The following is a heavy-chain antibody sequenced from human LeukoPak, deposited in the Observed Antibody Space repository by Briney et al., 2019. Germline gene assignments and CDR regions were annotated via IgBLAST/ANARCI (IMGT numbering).Heavy chain of an antibody. V-gene: IGHV4-59*08. J-gene: IGHJ5*02. CDR3: ARHLRWELPLDWFDP. CDR2: IYYSGST. D-gene: IGHD1-26*01. Sequence: PSETLSLTCTVSGSSMSSHYWSWIRQPPGKGLEWIGYIYYSGSTNYNPSLKSRVTISVDTSKNQFSLKLSSVTAADTAVYYCARHLRWELPLDWFDPWGQGTLVTVSS. CDR1: GSSMSSHY.